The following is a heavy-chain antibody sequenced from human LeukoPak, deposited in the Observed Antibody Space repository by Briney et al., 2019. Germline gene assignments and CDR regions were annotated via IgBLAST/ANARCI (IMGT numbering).Heavy chain of an antibody. CDR2: IIPILGIA. D-gene: IGHD6-13*01. CDR1: GGTFSSYA. CDR3: ARDIAAAGTYGY. V-gene: IGHV1-69*04. Sequence: SVEVSCKASGGTFSSYAISWVRQAPGQGLEWMGRIIPILGIANYAQKFQGRVTITADKSTSTAYMELSSLRSEDTAVYYCARDIAAAGTYGYWGQGTLVTVSS. J-gene: IGHJ4*02.